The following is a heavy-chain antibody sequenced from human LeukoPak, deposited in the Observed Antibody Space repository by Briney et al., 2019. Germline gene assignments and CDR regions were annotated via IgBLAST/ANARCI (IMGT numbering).Heavy chain of an antibody. CDR1: GGSISSSSYY. J-gene: IGHJ6*03. CDR3: ARRASYCSSTSCYQSYYYYMDV. CDR2: IYYSGST. Sequence: SETLSLTCTVSGGSISSSSYYWGWIRQPPGKGLEWIGSIYYSGSTYYNPSLKSRVTISVDASKTQFSLKLSSVTAADTAVYFCARRASYCSSTSCYQSYYYYMDVWGKGSTVTPSS. D-gene: IGHD2-2*01. V-gene: IGHV4-39*01.